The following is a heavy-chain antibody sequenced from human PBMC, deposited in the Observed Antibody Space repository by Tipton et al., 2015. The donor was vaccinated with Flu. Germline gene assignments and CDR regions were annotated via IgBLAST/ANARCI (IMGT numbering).Heavy chain of an antibody. V-gene: IGHV1-46*01. D-gene: IGHD3-22*01. CDR2: ISPGGGST. J-gene: IGHJ6*02. CDR3: ARGHSSGYYQSYYGMDV. Sequence: QVQLVQSGAEVKKPGASVRLSCKASGYTLSSYNIHWVRQAPGQGLEWMGIISPGGGSTSYAQKFKGRVSMTRDTSTSTVYMELSGLRSDDTAVFYCARGHSSGYYQSYYGMDVWGQGTTVTVSS. CDR1: GYTLSSYN.